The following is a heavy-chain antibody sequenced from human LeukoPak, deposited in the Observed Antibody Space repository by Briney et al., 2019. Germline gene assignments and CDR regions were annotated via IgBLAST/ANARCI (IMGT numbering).Heavy chain of an antibody. V-gene: IGHV3-23*01. D-gene: IGHD4-17*01. CDR1: GFTFSSYA. Sequence: PGGSLRLSCAASGFTFSSYAMSWVRQAPGKGLEWVSALSTSGGRTYYVDSVKGRFTISRDNSKNTLCPQMNSLRVEDTAVYYCANHWWDYGDYIDYWGQGTLVTVSS. CDR3: ANHWWDYGDYIDY. J-gene: IGHJ4*02. CDR2: LSTSGGRT.